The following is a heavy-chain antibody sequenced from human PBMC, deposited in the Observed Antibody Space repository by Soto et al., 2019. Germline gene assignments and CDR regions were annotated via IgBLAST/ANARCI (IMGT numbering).Heavy chain of an antibody. J-gene: IGHJ4*02. CDR1: GFSITNTW. D-gene: IGHD3-3*01. CDR3: NSYPDFWGGHTPL. Sequence: EVQLVESGGGLVQPGGSLRLSCAASGFSITNTWMHWVRQAPGKGLAWVGRVKSKADGGTADYAAPVKGRFTVSRDDSTNTQYLQMNSLKMEDTAVYYCNSYPDFWGGHTPLWGQGTLVTVSS. CDR2: VKSKADGGTA. V-gene: IGHV3-15*07.